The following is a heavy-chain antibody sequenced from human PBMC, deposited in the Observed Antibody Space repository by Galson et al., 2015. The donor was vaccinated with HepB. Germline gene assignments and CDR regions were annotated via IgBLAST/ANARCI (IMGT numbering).Heavy chain of an antibody. J-gene: IGHJ4*02. Sequence: SLRLSCAASGFTFSNAWMSWVRQAPGKGLEWVGRIKSKTDGGTTDYAAPVKGRFTISRDDSKNTLYLQMNSLKTEDTAVYYCTTDLDGARPLLWFGELNWVNYWGQGTLVTVSS. CDR1: GFTFSNAW. V-gene: IGHV3-15*01. CDR2: IKSKTDGGTT. CDR3: TTDLDGARPLLWFGELNWVNY. D-gene: IGHD3-10*01.